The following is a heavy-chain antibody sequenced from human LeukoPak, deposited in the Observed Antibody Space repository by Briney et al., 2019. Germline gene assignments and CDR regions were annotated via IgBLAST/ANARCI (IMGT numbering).Heavy chain of an antibody. V-gene: IGHV1-18*01. CDR3: ATLPDIVVVPAAALG. J-gene: IGHJ4*02. D-gene: IGHD2-2*01. CDR2: ISAYNGNT. Sequence: ASVKVSCKASGYTFTSYGISWVRQAPGQRLEWMGWISAYNGNTNYTQKLQGRVTMTTDTSTSTAYMELRSLRSDDTAVYYCATLPDIVVVPAAALGWGQGTLVTVSS. CDR1: GYTFTSYG.